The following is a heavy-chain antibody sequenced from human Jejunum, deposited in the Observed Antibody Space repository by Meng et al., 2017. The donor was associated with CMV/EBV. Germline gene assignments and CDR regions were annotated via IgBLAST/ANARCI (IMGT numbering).Heavy chain of an antibody. J-gene: IGHJ4*02. Sequence: KVSCKASGYSFTGYYMHWVRQAPGQGLEWMGRINPDTGGTNYAQKFQGRVTMTRDTSISTAYMELSRLTSGDTAVYFCMTVTGNYPYWGQGALVTVSS. CDR3: MTVTGNYPY. D-gene: IGHD1-7*01. CDR1: GYSFTGYY. CDR2: INPDTGGT. V-gene: IGHV1-2*06.